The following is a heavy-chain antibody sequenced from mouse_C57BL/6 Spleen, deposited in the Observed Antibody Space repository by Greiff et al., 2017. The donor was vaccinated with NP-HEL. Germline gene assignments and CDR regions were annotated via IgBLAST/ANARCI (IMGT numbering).Heavy chain of an antibody. D-gene: IGHD4-1*01. V-gene: IGHV5-9*01. Sequence: EVQLQESGGGLVKPGGSLKLSCAASGFTFSSYTMSWVRQTPEKRLEWVATISGGGGNTYYPDSVKGRFTISRDNAKNTLYLQMSSLRSEDTALYYCARHRGGLGRYFDVWGTGTTVTVSS. CDR1: GFTFSSYT. J-gene: IGHJ1*03. CDR3: ARHRGGLGRYFDV. CDR2: ISGGGGNT.